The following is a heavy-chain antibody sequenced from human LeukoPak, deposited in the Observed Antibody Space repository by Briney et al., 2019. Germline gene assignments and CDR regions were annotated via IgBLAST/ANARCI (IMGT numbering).Heavy chain of an antibody. J-gene: IGHJ4*02. CDR1: GFIFSSYA. Sequence: GSLRLSCAASGFIFSSYAMSWIRQPPGKGLEWIGEINHSGSTNYNPSLKSRVTISVDTSKNQFSLKLSSVTAADTAVYYCARGTRGNWNYPFDYWGQGTLVTVSS. CDR2: INHSGST. D-gene: IGHD1-7*01. CDR3: ARGTRGNWNYPFDY. V-gene: IGHV4-34*01.